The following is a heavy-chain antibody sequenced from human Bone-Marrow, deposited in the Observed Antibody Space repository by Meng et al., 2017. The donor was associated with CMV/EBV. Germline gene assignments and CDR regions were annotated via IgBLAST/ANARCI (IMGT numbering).Heavy chain of an antibody. J-gene: IGHJ6*02. D-gene: IGHD3-10*01. CDR2: INPNSGGT. V-gene: IGHV1-2*02. CDR1: GYTFTGYY. CDR3: ARDDRMVRGVIITRYYGMDV. Sequence: ASVKVSCKASGYTFTGYYMHWVRQAPGQGLEWMGWINPNSGGTNYAQKFQGRVTMTRDTSISTAYMELSRLRSDDTAVYYCARDDRMVRGVIITRYYGMDVWGQGTTATVSS.